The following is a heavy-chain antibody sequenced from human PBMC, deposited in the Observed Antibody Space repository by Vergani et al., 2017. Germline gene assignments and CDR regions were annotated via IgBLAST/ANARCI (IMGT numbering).Heavy chain of an antibody. CDR2: ICHTEDT. V-gene: IGHV4-4*02. CDR3: ATSGYRRWGYYFDY. Sequence: VLLQEPGPGLVRPSETLSLTCAVSGDSISSNNCWTWVRQPPGKGLEWIGEICHTEDTKYSPSLKSRVTVSVDESRNLFSLRLNSVTAADTAVYYCATSGYRRWGYYFDYWGQGILVTVSS. D-gene: IGHD2-2*02. CDR1: GDSISSNNC. J-gene: IGHJ4*02.